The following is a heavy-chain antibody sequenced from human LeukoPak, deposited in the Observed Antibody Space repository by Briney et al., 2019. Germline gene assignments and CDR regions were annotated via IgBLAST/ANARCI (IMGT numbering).Heavy chain of an antibody. J-gene: IGHJ4*02. D-gene: IGHD5-18*01. V-gene: IGHV3-74*01. CDR2: INTDGSTT. CDR1: GFTFSSYW. Sequence: GGSLRLSCAASGFTFSSYWMHWVRHAPGRGLVWVSRINTDGSTTSYAGSVKGRFTISRDNAKNTLYLQMNSLRAEDTAVYYCARHNSHGLILGYWGQGTLVTVSS. CDR3: ARHNSHGLILGY.